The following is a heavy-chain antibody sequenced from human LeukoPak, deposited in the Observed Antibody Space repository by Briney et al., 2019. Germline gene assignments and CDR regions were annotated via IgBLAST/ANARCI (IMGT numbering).Heavy chain of an antibody. Sequence: SETLSLTCAVYGESLSGYYWSWIRQPPGKGLEWIAEINHSGTTNYNASLNSRVAISLDTSKNQFSLKLTSVTAADTAVYYCASSRAYSNSLWYYYMDVWGKGTTVTVSS. V-gene: IGHV4-34*01. D-gene: IGHD2-2*01. CDR3: ASSRAYSNSLWYYYMDV. CDR1: GESLSGYY. J-gene: IGHJ6*03. CDR2: INHSGTT.